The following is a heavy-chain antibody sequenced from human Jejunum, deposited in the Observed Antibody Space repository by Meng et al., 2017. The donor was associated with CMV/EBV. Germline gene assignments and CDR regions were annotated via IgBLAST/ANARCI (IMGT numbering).Heavy chain of an antibody. J-gene: IGHJ6*02. Sequence: GSISSYDWSWIRQPPGKGLEWTGYVYYSGSTNYNPSLKSRVTISVDTSKNQFSMKLSSVTAAETAVYYCARDGGLTQYYYYGMDVWGQGTTVTVSS. CDR3: ARDGGLTQYYYYGMDV. CDR1: GSISSYD. CDR2: VYYSGST. V-gene: IGHV4-59*01. D-gene: IGHD2-15*01.